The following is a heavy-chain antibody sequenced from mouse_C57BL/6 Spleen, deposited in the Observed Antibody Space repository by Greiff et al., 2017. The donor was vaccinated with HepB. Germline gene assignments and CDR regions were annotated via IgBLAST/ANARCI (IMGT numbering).Heavy chain of an antibody. CDR3: ARPYDYDGRVFAY. D-gene: IGHD2-4*01. CDR1: GYTFTSYW. CDR2: INPSNGGT. J-gene: IGHJ3*01. Sequence: VQLQQSGTELVKPGASVKLSCKASGYTFTSYWMHWVKQRPGQGLEWIGNINPSNGGTNYNEKFKSKATMTVDKSSSTAYMQLSSLTSEDSAVYYCARPYDYDGRVFAYWGQGTLVTVSA. V-gene: IGHV1-53*01.